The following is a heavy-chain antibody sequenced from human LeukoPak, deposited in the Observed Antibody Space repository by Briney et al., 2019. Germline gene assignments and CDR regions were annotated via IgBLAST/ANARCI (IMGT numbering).Heavy chain of an antibody. CDR3: AKDLFGDYVWGTYRAIDT. CDR1: GFSISRYG. J-gene: IGHJ4*02. Sequence: GGSLRLSCAGSGFSISRYGMHWVRQPPGKGQEWVAFTRYDGSNKYFADSVKGRFTISRDNSKNTLYLQMQSLRLEDSAIYYCAKDLFGDYVWGTYRAIDTWGQGTLVTVSS. V-gene: IGHV3-30*02. CDR2: TRYDGSNK. D-gene: IGHD3-16*02.